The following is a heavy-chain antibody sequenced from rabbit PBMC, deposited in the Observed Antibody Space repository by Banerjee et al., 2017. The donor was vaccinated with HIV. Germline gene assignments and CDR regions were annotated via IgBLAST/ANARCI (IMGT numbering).Heavy chain of an antibody. Sequence: QEQLKESGGGLVQPGGSLKLSCTASGFSFSSNDYMCWVRQAPGKGLEWIACIYGGSSGSTYYASWAKGRFTISKTSSTTVTLQMTSLTAADTATYFCARYVASTSYFDLWGPGTLVTVS. CDR3: ARYVASTSYFDL. D-gene: IGHD1-1*01. CDR1: GFSFSSNDY. J-gene: IGHJ4*01. CDR2: IYGGSSGST. V-gene: IGHV1S45*01.